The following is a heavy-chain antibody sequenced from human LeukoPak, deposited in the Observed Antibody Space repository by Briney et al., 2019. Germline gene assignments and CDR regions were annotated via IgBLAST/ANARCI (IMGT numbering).Heavy chain of an antibody. J-gene: IGHJ2*01. CDR1: GGSISSYY. Sequence: SETLSLTCTVSGGSISSYYWSWIRQPPGKGLEWIGYIYYSGSTNYNPSLKSRVTISVDTPKNQFSLKLSSVTAADTAVYYCARDFRYYDSSGPYWYFDLWGRGTLVTVSS. CDR3: ARDFRYYDSSGPYWYFDL. CDR2: IYYSGST. D-gene: IGHD3-22*01. V-gene: IGHV4-59*01.